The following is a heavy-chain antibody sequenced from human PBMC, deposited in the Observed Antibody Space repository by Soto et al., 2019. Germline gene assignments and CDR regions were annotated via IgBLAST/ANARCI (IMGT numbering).Heavy chain of an antibody. D-gene: IGHD3-22*01. CDR3: AREVLLLLPTTVNSDYSYSAMEA. CDR2: IIPRSATS. Sequence: ASVKVSCKASGYTFTSYDITWMRQAPGQGLEWMGGIIPRSATSNYAQKFQGRVTITADESTNTAYMELSSLRSEDTAVYYCAREVLLLLPTTVNSDYSYSAMEAWGKGTTAPVPS. V-gene: IGHV1-69*13. CDR1: GYTFTSYD. J-gene: IGHJ6*03.